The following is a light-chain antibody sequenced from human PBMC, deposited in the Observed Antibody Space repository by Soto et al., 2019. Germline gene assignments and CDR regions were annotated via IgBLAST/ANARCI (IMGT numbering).Light chain of an antibody. Sequence: QSVLTQPASVSGSPGQSITISCTGTSSDVGGYNYVSWYQHHPARAPKLIIYDVTDRPSGISYRFSGSKSGNTASLTISGLQAEDEADYYCSSYTRSNTRVFGGGTKLTVL. CDR1: SSDVGGYNY. CDR3: SSYTRSNTRV. J-gene: IGLJ2*01. V-gene: IGLV2-14*03. CDR2: DVT.